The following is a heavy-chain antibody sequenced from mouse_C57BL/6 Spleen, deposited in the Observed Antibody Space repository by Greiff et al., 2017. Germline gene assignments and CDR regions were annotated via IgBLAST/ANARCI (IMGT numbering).Heavy chain of an antibody. Sequence: LVESGPELVKPGASVKISCKASGYAFSSSWMNWVKQRPGKGLEWIGRIYPGDGDTNYNGKFKGKATLTADKSSSTAYMQLSSLTSEDSAVYFCARGKTAHRAMDYWGQGTSVTVSS. CDR2: IYPGDGDT. V-gene: IGHV1-82*01. CDR1: GYAFSSSW. D-gene: IGHD3-2*01. CDR3: ARGKTAHRAMDY. J-gene: IGHJ4*01.